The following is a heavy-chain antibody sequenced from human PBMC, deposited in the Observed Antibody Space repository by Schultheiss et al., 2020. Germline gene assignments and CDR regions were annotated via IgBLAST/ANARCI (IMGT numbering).Heavy chain of an antibody. D-gene: IGHD7-27*01. J-gene: IGHJ3*02. CDR2: IGTAGDT. CDR3: ARDNSGLRRGAFDI. V-gene: IGHV3-13*01. CDR1: GFTFSSYD. Sequence: GESLKISCAASGFTFSSYDMHWVRQATGKGLEWVSAIGTAGDTYYPGSVKGRFTISRDNSKNTLYLQMNSLRAGDTAVYYCARDNSGLRRGAFDIWGQGTMVTVSS.